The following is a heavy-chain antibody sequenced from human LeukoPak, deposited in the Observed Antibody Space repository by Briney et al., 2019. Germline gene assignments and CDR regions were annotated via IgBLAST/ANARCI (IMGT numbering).Heavy chain of an antibody. CDR1: GDSLNDYY. CDR2: IYYSGNT. Sequence: SETLSLTCTVSGDSLNDYYWTWIRQPPGKGLEWIGYIYYSGNTNYNPSLKSRVTISIDTSKNQFSLKVKSVTAADTAVYHCGRGISSSSRYFDSWGQGTLVTVSS. D-gene: IGHD6-6*01. V-gene: IGHV4-59*01. CDR3: GRGISSSSRYFDS. J-gene: IGHJ5*01.